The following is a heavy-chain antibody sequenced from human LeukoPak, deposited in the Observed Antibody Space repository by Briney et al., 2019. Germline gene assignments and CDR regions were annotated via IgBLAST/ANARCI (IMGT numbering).Heavy chain of an antibody. CDR1: GFTFSTFG. Sequence: PGRSLRLSCTGSGFTFSTFGMHWVRQAPGKGLEWVTLMLNDGSTKYYAHSVKGRFTISRDNSKNTLYLQMDSLRAEDTAVYYCARDIGDCSSGSCYSDYFDYWGQGTLVTVSS. J-gene: IGHJ4*02. CDR2: MLNDGSTK. CDR3: ARDIGDCSSGSCYSDYFDY. V-gene: IGHV3-33*05. D-gene: IGHD2-15*01.